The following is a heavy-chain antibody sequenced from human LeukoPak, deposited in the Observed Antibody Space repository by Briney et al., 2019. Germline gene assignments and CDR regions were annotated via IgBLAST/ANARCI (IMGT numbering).Heavy chain of an antibody. CDR3: ARARGSGSPYFDY. Sequence: PGRSLRLSCAASGFTFSSDGRHWVRQAPGKGLEWVAVIWYDGSNKYYADSVKGRFTISRDNCKNTLYLQMNSLRAEATAVYYCARARGSGSPYFDYWGQETLVTVSS. CDR1: GFTFSSDG. D-gene: IGHD3-10*01. CDR2: IWYDGSNK. J-gene: IGHJ4*02. V-gene: IGHV3-33*01.